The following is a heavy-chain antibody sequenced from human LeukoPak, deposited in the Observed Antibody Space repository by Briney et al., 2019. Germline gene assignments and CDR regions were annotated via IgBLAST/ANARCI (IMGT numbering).Heavy chain of an antibody. CDR3: ARVAYGSSWFDP. D-gene: IGHD2-2*01. J-gene: IGHJ5*02. V-gene: IGHV4-61*02. CDR2: IDTSGST. Sequence: SETLSLTCTVAGGSISSGSYNWTWIRQPAGKGLEWIGRIDTSGSTNYNPSLKSRVTISIDTSKSQFSLTLTSVTAADTAVYYCARVAYGSSWFDPWGQGTLVIVSS. CDR1: GGSISSGSYN.